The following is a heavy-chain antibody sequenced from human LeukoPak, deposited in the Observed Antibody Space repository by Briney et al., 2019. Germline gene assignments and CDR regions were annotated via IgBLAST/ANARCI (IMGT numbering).Heavy chain of an antibody. CDR3: ARDPYSGRYGDYYYYMDV. CDR1: GFTFSSYN. J-gene: IGHJ6*03. Sequence: NAGGSLRLSCAASGFTFSSYNMNWVRQAPGKGLEWVSSITSSSSYIYYADSVKGRFTISRDNAKNSLYLQINSLRAEDTAVYYCARDPYSGRYGDYYYYMDVWGKGTTVTISS. V-gene: IGHV3-21*01. D-gene: IGHD1-26*01. CDR2: ITSSSSYI.